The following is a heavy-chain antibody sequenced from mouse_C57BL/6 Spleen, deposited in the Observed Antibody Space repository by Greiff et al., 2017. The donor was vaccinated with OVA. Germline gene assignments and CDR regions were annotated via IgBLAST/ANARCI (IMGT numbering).Heavy chain of an antibody. Sequence: QVQLQQSGAELVKPGASVKISCKASGYAFSSYWMNWVKQRPGQGLEWIGDIYPGSGSTNYNEKFKSKATLTVDTSSSTAYMQLSSLTSEDSAVYYCANDVPFAYWGQGTLVTVSA. V-gene: IGHV1-55*01. CDR3: ANDVPFAY. CDR1: GYAFSSYW. CDR2: IYPGSGST. J-gene: IGHJ3*01. D-gene: IGHD2-12*01.